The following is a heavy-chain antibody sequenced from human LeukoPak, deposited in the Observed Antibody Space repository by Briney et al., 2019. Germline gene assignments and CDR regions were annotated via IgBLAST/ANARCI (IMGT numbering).Heavy chain of an antibody. J-gene: IGHJ6*03. CDR2: LTSSGGST. V-gene: IGHV3-23*01. D-gene: IGHD3-16*02. Sequence: PGGSLRLSCAASGFTSSSYSMNWVRQAPGKGLEWVSALTSSGGSTYYADSVKGRFTISRDNSKNTLYLQMNSLRAEDTAVYYCAKSWGYTRPYYNYMDVWGKGTTVTVSS. CDR1: GFTSSSYS. CDR3: AKSWGYTRPYYNYMDV.